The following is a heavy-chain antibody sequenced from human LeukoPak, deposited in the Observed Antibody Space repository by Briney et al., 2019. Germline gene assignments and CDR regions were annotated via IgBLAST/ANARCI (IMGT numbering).Heavy chain of an antibody. CDR1: GFTFSSYS. CDR3: AKIRGYDFWSGYYSY. V-gene: IGHV3-21*04. Sequence: GGSLRLSCAASGFTFSSYSMNWVRQAPGKGLEWVSSISSSSSYIYYADSVKGRFTISRDNAKNSLYLQMNSLRAEDTAVYYCAKIRGYDFWSGYYSYWGQGTLVTVSS. CDR2: ISSSSSYI. D-gene: IGHD3-3*01. J-gene: IGHJ4*02.